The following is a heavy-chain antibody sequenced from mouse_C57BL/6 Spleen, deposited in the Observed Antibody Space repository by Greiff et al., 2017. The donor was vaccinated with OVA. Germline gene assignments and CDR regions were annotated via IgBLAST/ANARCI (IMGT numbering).Heavy chain of an antibody. D-gene: IGHD2-4*01. CDR3: ARRRDYDGGAWFAY. CDR1: GYTFTDYY. Sequence: EVQLQQSGPVLVKPGASVKMSCKASGYTFTDYYMNWVKQSHGKSLEWIGVINPYNGGTSYNQKFKGKATLTVDKSSSTAYMALNSLTSEDSAVYYCARRRDYDGGAWFAYWGQGTLVTVSA. J-gene: IGHJ3*01. V-gene: IGHV1-19*01. CDR2: INPYNGGT.